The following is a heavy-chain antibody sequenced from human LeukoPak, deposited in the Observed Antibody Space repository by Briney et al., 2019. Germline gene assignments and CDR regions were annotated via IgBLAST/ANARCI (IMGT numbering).Heavy chain of an antibody. CDR2: IYHSGST. CDR3: ARERDSSGYYPDAFDI. CDR1: GGSIRSSNW. J-gene: IGHJ3*02. Sequence: PSETLSLTCAVSGGSIRSSNWGSWVRQPPGKGREWIGEIYHSGSTNYNPSLKSRVTISVDTSKNQFPLKLSSVTAADTAVYYCARERDSSGYYPDAFDIWGQGTLVTVSS. D-gene: IGHD3-22*01. V-gene: IGHV4-4*02.